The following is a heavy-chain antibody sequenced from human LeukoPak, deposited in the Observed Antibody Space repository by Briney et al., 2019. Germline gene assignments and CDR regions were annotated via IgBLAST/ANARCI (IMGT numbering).Heavy chain of an antibody. CDR3: AKDSSMVRGVITDFDY. V-gene: IGHV3-23*01. D-gene: IGHD3-10*01. CDR2: ISGSGGST. J-gene: IGHJ4*02. CDR1: GFTFSSYA. Sequence: GGSLRLSCAASGFTFSSYAMSWVRRAPGKGLEWVSAISGSGGSTYYAASVKGRFTISRDNSKNTLYLQMNSLRAEDTAVYSCAKDSSMVRGVITDFDYWGQGTLVTVPS.